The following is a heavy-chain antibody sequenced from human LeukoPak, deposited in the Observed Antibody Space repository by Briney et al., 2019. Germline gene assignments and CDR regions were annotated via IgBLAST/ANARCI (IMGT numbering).Heavy chain of an antibody. CDR1: GFIFSNAW. CDR3: TTNKVS. Sequence: GGSLRLSCAASGFIFSNAWMSWVRQAPGKGLEWVGRIKSETDGGTTDYAAPVKGRFTISRDDSKSTLFLQMNSLISEDTAVYYCTTNKVSWGQGTLVTVSS. CDR2: IKSETDGGTT. J-gene: IGHJ5*02. V-gene: IGHV3-15*01. D-gene: IGHD1/OR15-1a*01.